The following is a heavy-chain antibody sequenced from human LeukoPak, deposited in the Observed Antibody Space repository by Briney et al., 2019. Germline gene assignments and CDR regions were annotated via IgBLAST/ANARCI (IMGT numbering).Heavy chain of an antibody. Sequence: PGGSLRLSCAASGFTFYTYAMAWVRQAPGKGLQWVSPLTGRGDTTYYAESVKGRFTISRDNSKNTVYLQMNSLRVDDTAVYYCARDYGYTPYYFDYWGQGTLVTVSS. V-gene: IGHV3-23*01. D-gene: IGHD5-18*01. CDR1: GFTFYTYA. CDR3: ARDYGYTPYYFDY. CDR2: LTGRGDTT. J-gene: IGHJ4*01.